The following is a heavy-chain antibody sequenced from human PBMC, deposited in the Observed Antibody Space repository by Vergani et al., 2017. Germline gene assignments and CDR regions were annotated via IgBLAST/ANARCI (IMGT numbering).Heavy chain of an antibody. Sequence: EVQLVESGGGLIQPGGSLRLSCAASGFTVGRNYMSGVRQAPGKGLEGVSVIYRGGSKYYSDSVKGRFTIPSDNSKNTLYLQMNSLRAEDTAVHYCATITYSSSSGEVFDYWGQGTLVTVSS. CDR3: ATITYSSSSGEVFDY. V-gene: IGHV3-53*01. J-gene: IGHJ4*02. D-gene: IGHD6-6*01. CDR2: IYRGGSK. CDR1: GFTVGRNY.